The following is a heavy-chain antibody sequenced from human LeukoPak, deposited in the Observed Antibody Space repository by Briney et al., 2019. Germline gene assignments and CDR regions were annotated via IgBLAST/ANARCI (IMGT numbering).Heavy chain of an antibody. D-gene: IGHD2-15*01. V-gene: IGHV4-39*07. CDR1: GGSISSSSYY. CDR3: ARDTACSGGSCSYYFDY. Sequence: SETLSLTCTVSGGSISSSSYYWGWIRQPPGKGLEWIGSIYYSGSTYYNPSLKSRVTISVDTSKNQFSLKLSSVTAADTAVYYCARDTACSGGSCSYYFDYWGQGTLVTVSS. CDR2: IYYSGST. J-gene: IGHJ4*02.